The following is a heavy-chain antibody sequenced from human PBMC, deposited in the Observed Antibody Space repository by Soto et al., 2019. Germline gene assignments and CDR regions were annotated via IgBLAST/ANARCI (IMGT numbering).Heavy chain of an antibody. CDR1: GGSISSGGYY. Sequence: SETLSLTCPVSGGSISSGGYYWSWIRQHPGKGLEWIGYIYYSGSTYYNPSLKSRVTISVDTSKNQFSLKLSSVTAADTAVYYCARQGNYYDSSGSQALFDYWGQGTLVTVSS. V-gene: IGHV4-31*03. J-gene: IGHJ4*02. CDR2: IYYSGST. CDR3: ARQGNYYDSSGSQALFDY. D-gene: IGHD3-22*01.